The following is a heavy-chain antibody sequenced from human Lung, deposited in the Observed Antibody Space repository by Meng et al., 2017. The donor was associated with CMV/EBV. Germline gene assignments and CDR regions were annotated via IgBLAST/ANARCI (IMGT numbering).Heavy chain of an antibody. D-gene: IGHD3-22*01. Sequence: VQRVQSGHDVHNHGCSVTCPFKGSAYTLTSYGMHWVRQAPGQRLEWMGWINAGDGNTKNSQRFKGRVIITRDTSASTAYMELSSLRSEDTTVYYCARAGYDSSGYYPQPFDYWGQGTLVTVSS. CDR1: AYTLTSYG. CDR3: ARAGYDSSGYYPQPFDY. J-gene: IGHJ4*02. CDR2: INAGDGNT. V-gene: IGHV1-3*01.